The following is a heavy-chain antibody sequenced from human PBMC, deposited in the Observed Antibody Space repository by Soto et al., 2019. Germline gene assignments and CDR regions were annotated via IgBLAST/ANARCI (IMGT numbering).Heavy chain of an antibody. Sequence: QVQLVQSGAEVKKPGSSVKVSCKASGGTFGSYAISWVRQAPGQGLEWMGGIIPIPGTANYAQKFQGRVTSAADESTSTAYMEVSSLRYEDTAVYYCARSQGSSTSLDIYYYYYYGMDVWGQSTTVTVSS. CDR2: IIPIPGTA. D-gene: IGHD2-2*01. CDR3: ARSQGSSTSLDIYYYYYYGMDV. V-gene: IGHV1-69*01. CDR1: GGTFGSYA. J-gene: IGHJ6*02.